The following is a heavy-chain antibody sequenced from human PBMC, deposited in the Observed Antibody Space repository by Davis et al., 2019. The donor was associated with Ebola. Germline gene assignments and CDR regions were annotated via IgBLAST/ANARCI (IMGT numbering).Heavy chain of an antibody. J-gene: IGHJ6*02. D-gene: IGHD4-17*01. CDR1: GFTFTSYS. V-gene: IGHV3-23*01. Sequence: PGGSLRLSCAASGFTFTSYSMTWVRQTPGKGLEWVSGISGSGSTYYADSVKGRFTFSRDNSKNTLYLQMNSLRAEDTAIYYCAKGSLYGSRSITAGMDVRGQGTTVTVSS. CDR3: AKGSLYGSRSITAGMDV. CDR2: ISGSGST.